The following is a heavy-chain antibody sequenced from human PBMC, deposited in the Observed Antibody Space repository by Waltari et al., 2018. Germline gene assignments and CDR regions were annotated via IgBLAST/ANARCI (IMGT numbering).Heavy chain of an antibody. V-gene: IGHV3-30-3*01. J-gene: IGHJ4*02. CDR3: AREWVRELRSLDY. CDR1: GFTFSSYA. CDR2: ISYDGINK. Sequence: QVQLVESGGGVVQPGRSLRLSCAASGFTFSSYAMHWVRQAPGKGLKWVEVISYDGINKYYADSVKGRFTISRDNSKNTLYLQMNSLRAGDTAVYYCAREWVRELRSLDYWGQGTLVTVSS. D-gene: IGHD1-26*01.